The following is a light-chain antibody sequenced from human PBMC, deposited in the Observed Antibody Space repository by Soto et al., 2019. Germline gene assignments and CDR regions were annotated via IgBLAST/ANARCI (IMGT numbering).Light chain of an antibody. CDR2: AAS. J-gene: IGKJ4*01. Sequence: DIQMTPSPSSLSASVGDRVTITCRASPGISNYLAWYQQKPGKVPKLLIYAASTLQSGVPSRFSCSGSGTDFTLTISSLQPEDVATYYCQKYNSAPLTFGGGTKVEIK. V-gene: IGKV1-27*01. CDR3: QKYNSAPLT. CDR1: PGISNY.